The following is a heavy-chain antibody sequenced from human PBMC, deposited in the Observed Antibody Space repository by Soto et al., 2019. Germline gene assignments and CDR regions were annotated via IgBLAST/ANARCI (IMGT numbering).Heavy chain of an antibody. D-gene: IGHD3-3*01. CDR1: GGSFSGYY. J-gene: IGHJ4*02. CDR2: INHSGST. V-gene: IGHV4-34*01. CDR3: ARGKRNYDFWSGYYTRYYFGY. Sequence: SETLSLTCAVYGGSFSGYYWSWIRQPPGKGLEWIGEINHSGSTNYNPSLKSRVTISVDTSKNQFSLKLSSVTAADTAVYYCARGKRNYDFWSGYYTRYYFGYWGQGTLVTVSS.